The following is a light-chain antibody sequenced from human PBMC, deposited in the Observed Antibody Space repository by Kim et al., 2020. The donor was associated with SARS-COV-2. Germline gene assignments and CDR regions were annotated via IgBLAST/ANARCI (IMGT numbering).Light chain of an antibody. CDR2: VNSDGSH. CDR3: QTWDTGIRV. CDR1: SGHTTYA. J-gene: IGLJ3*02. Sequence: AAVRLTCNLSSGHTTYAIAWHQQQPGKGPRYLMKVNSDGSHSQGDGIPDRFSVSSSGAERYLSISGLQSEDEGDYYCQTWDTGIRVFGGGTQLTVL. V-gene: IGLV4-69*01.